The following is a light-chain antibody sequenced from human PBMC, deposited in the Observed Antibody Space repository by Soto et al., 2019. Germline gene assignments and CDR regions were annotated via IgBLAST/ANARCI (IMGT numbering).Light chain of an antibody. CDR1: QSVSSSY. Sequence: EIVLTQSPGTLSLSPGERATLSCRASQSVSSSYLVWYQQKPGQAPRLLIYGASSRATGIPDRFSGSGSGTDFTLTISRLEPEDFAVYYCQQYGTSSWTFGQGTKMEIK. CDR3: QQYGTSSWT. CDR2: GAS. V-gene: IGKV3-20*01. J-gene: IGKJ1*01.